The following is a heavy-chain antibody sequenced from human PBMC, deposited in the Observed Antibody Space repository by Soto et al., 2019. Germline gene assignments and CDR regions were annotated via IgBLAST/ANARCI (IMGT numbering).Heavy chain of an antibody. V-gene: IGHV1-18*04. CDR3: ARDLGPPSGWDFDF. Sequence: QVELVQSGAEVKRPGASVKVACQASGFPFETYGVSWVRQAPGQGLEWMGWIGVYDNRTRYAQNFQDRLLLTADRSTSTAYLELRRLKYDDTAIYYCARDLGPPSGWDFDFWGQGTLVTVSS. D-gene: IGHD6-19*01. J-gene: IGHJ4*02. CDR2: IGVYDNRT. CDR1: GFPFETYG.